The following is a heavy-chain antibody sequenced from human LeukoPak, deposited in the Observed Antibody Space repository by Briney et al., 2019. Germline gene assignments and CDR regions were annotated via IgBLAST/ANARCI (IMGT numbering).Heavy chain of an antibody. CDR3: ARQSDNYSTLTGYSYYFDS. Sequence: SETLSLTCTVSSASISGSGNYWGWLRQPPGKGLEWIGSIYYNGITYYNPSLKSRVTMSVDTFKNQFSLKLSSVTAADTAVYFCARQSDNYSTLTGYSYYFDSWGQGTLVTVSS. CDR2: IYYNGIT. D-gene: IGHD3-9*01. V-gene: IGHV4-39*01. J-gene: IGHJ4*02. CDR1: SASISGSGNY.